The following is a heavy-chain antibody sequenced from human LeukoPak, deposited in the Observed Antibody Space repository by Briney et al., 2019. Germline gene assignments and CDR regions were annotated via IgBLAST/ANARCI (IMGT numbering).Heavy chain of an antibody. V-gene: IGHV3-7*01. CDR2: IKQDGSEK. Sequence: GGSLRLSCAASGFTFSSYWISWVRQAPGKGLEWVANIKQDGSEKYYVDSVTGRFTISRDNAKNSLYLQMNSLRAEDTSVYYCARDLTGTSFDYWGQGTLVIVSS. J-gene: IGHJ4*02. D-gene: IGHD1-7*01. CDR1: GFTFSSYW. CDR3: ARDLTGTSFDY.